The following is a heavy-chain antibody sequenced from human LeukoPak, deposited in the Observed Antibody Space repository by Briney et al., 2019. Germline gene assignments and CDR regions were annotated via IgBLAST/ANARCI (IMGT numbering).Heavy chain of an antibody. CDR3: AKRNSN. CDR1: GFTFSSYA. CDR2: ISGSGGST. Sequence: GGSLRPSCAASGFTFSSYAMSWVRQAPGRGLEWVSSISGSGGSTFYADSVKGRFTISRDNSNNTLYLQVNGLRAEDTAVYYCAKRNSNWGQGTLVTVSS. J-gene: IGHJ4*02. D-gene: IGHD2-21*01. V-gene: IGHV3-23*01.